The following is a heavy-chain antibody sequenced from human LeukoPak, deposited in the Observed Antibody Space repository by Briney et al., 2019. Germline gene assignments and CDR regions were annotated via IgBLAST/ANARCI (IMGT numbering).Heavy chain of an antibody. CDR2: IYTSGST. D-gene: IGHD5-12*01. Sequence: SETLSLTCTVSGGSISGCYWSWIRQPAGKGLEWIGHIYTSGSTNYNPSLKSRVTMSVDTSKNQFSLKLSSVTVADTAVYYCARELSSGVYSENYYFDYWGQGALVTVSS. CDR3: ARELSSGVYSENYYFDY. V-gene: IGHV4-4*07. CDR1: GGSISGCY. J-gene: IGHJ4*02.